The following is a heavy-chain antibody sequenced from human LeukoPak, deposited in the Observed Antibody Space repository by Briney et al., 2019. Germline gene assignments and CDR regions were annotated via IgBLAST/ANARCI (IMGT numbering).Heavy chain of an antibody. D-gene: IGHD2-15*01. V-gene: IGHV4-59*08. CDR3: AGGLGYCSGGRCLSIDH. CDR1: GGSISSYY. CDR2: IYYSGST. J-gene: IGHJ4*02. Sequence: PSETLCLTCTVSGGSISSYYWSWIRQPPGKGLEWVGYIYYSGSTNYNPSLKRRGTISVDTSTKKFSLKLSTVLAADKAVYYCAGGLGYCSGGRCLSIDHWGQGTLVTVSS.